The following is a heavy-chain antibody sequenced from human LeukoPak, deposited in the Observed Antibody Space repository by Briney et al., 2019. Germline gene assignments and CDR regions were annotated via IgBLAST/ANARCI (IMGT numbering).Heavy chain of an antibody. Sequence: PSETLSLTCTVSGGSISNSSYYWGWIRQPPGKGLEWIGNIYYSGSTYYNPSLESRVTISVDTSKNQFSLKLSSVTAADTAVYYCARGGLRGILTGRRYYYFDYWGQGTLVTVSS. CDR2: IYYSGST. D-gene: IGHD3-9*01. CDR1: GGSISNSSYY. CDR3: ARGGLRGILTGRRYYYFDY. V-gene: IGHV4-39*07. J-gene: IGHJ4*02.